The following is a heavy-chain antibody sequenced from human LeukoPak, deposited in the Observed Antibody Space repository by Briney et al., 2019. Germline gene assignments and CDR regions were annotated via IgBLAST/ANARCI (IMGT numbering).Heavy chain of an antibody. CDR3: ARDLGNYYGSGSYYSDY. Sequence: SETLSLTCAVYGGSFSGYYWSWIRQPPGKGLEWIGEINHSGSTNYNPSLKSRVTISVDTSKNQFSLKLSSVTAADTAVYYCARDLGNYYGSGSYYSDYWGQGTLVNVSS. V-gene: IGHV4-34*01. CDR1: GGSFSGYY. D-gene: IGHD3-10*01. J-gene: IGHJ4*02. CDR2: INHSGST.